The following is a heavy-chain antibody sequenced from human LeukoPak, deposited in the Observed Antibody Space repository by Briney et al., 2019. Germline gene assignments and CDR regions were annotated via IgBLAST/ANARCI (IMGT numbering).Heavy chain of an antibody. CDR3: ARKGYCSSTSCYNFDY. CDR1: GGSISSSSYY. Sequence: SETLSLTCTVSGGSISSSSYYWGWIRQPPGKGLEWIGSIYYSGNTYYDPSLRSRVTISVDTSKNQFSLKLSSVGAADTAVYYCARKGYCSSTSCYNFDYWGQGTLVTVSS. D-gene: IGHD2-2*01. J-gene: IGHJ4*02. CDR2: IYYSGNT. V-gene: IGHV4-39*01.